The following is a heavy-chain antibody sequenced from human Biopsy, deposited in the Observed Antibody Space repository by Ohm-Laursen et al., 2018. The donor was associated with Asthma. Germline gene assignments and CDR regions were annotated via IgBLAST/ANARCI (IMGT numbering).Heavy chain of an antibody. D-gene: IGHD5-18*01. Sequence: SLRLSCAASGFTFSSYSMNWVRQAPGKGLEWVSYISSSSSTIYYADSVKGRFTISRDNARNSLYLQMINLRAEDTAVYYCAREGESSYGLRSPNFDVWGQGTMVTVSS. V-gene: IGHV3-48*04. J-gene: IGHJ3*01. CDR2: ISSSSSTI. CDR1: GFTFSSYS. CDR3: AREGESSYGLRSPNFDV.